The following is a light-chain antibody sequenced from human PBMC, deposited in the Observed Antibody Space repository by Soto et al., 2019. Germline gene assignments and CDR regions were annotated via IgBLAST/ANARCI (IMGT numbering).Light chain of an antibody. Sequence: ELVLTTSPGTLTLSPGARATPSCRASQSVSSSNLAWYQQKPGQAPRLLIYGASSRATGIPDRFSGSGSGTDFTLTISRLEPEDFAVYYCQQYGSSPRTFGQGTKVDIK. CDR2: GAS. J-gene: IGKJ1*01. V-gene: IGKV3-20*01. CDR3: QQYGSSPRT. CDR1: QSVSSSN.